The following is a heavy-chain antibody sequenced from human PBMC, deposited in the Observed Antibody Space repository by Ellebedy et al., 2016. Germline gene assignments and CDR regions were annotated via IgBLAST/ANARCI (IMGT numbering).Heavy chain of an antibody. J-gene: IGHJ4*02. CDR2: ISRSSTNYI. D-gene: IGHD2-8*02. Sequence: GESLKISXAASGFAFSTYNMHWVRQAPGKGLEWVSTISRSSTNYIHYANSVKGRFTISRDNAKNSLYLQMNSLKAEDTAVYYCARDRSLSEVLGDKYFDYWGQGTLVTVSS. CDR3: ARDRSLSEVLGDKYFDY. V-gene: IGHV3-21*01. CDR1: GFAFSTYN.